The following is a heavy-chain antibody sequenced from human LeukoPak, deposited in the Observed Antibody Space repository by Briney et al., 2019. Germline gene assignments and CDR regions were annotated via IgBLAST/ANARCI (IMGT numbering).Heavy chain of an antibody. CDR3: AREGEYYYDSSGSLDP. J-gene: IGHJ5*02. D-gene: IGHD3-22*01. CDR1: GFTFSSYG. V-gene: IGHV3-33*01. Sequence: GGSLRLSCAASGFTFSSYGMHWVRQAPGKGLEWVALIWYDGSNKYYADSVKGRFTISRDSSKNTLYLQMNSLRAEDTAVYYCAREGEYYYDSSGSLDPWGQGTLVTVSS. CDR2: IWYDGSNK.